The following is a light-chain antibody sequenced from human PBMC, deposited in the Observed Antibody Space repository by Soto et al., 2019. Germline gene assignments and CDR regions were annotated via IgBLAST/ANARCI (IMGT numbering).Light chain of an antibody. J-gene: IGKJ3*01. CDR2: DAS. Sequence: DIQMTQSPSSLSASVGDRVTITCQASQDISKYLNWYQQKPGKTPKLLIYDASTLETGVPSRFSGSGSGTDFSFTISSLQTEDIATYYCQQYDNLPFTFGPGNKVDIK. CDR3: QQYDNLPFT. CDR1: QDISKY. V-gene: IGKV1-33*01.